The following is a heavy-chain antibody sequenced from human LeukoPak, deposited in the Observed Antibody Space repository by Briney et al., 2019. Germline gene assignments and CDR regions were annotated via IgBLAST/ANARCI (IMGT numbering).Heavy chain of an antibody. CDR3: ARELPGGKLGSDAFDI. V-gene: IGHV1-18*01. Sequence: ASVKVSCKASGYTFTSYGISWVRQAPGQGLEWMGWISAYNGNTNYAQKLQGRVTMTTDTSTSTAYMELRSLRSDDTAVYYCARELPGGKLGSDAFDIWGQGTMVTVSS. D-gene: IGHD7-27*01. CDR2: ISAYNGNT. CDR1: GYTFTSYG. J-gene: IGHJ3*02.